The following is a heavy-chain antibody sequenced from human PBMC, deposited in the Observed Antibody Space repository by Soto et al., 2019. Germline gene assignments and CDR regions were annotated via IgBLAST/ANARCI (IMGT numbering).Heavy chain of an antibody. CDR3: ARLWVPAAMRLFDYYYYGMDV. V-gene: IGHV4-39*01. CDR1: GGSISSSSYY. Sequence: PSETLSLTCTVSGGSISSSSYYWGWIRQPPGKGLEWIGSIYYSGSTYYNPSLKSRVTISVDTSKNQFSLKLSSVTAADTAVYYCARLWVPAAMRLFDYYYYGMDVWGQGTTVTVSS. D-gene: IGHD2-2*01. CDR2: IYYSGST. J-gene: IGHJ6*02.